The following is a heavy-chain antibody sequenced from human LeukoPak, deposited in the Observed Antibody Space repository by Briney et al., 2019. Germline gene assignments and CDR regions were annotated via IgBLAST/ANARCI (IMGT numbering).Heavy chain of an antibody. Sequence: ASVKVSCKASEYTFTGYYMHWVRQAPGQGLEWMGWINPNSGGTNYAQKFQGRVTMTRDTSINTAYMDLSRLRSDDTAVYYCARGDYDILTGWPYWGQGTLVTVSS. J-gene: IGHJ4*02. D-gene: IGHD3-9*01. V-gene: IGHV1-2*02. CDR2: INPNSGGT. CDR1: EYTFTGYY. CDR3: ARGDYDILTGWPY.